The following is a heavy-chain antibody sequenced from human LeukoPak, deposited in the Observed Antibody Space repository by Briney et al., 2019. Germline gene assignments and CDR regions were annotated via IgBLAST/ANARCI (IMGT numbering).Heavy chain of an antibody. D-gene: IGHD3-22*01. V-gene: IGHV1-2*06. CDR3: ARENYYDSNESLDY. Sequence: ASVKVSCKASGYTFTGYYMHWVRQAPGQGLKWMGRINPNSGGTNYAQKFQGRVTMTRDTSISTAYMELSRLRSDDTAVYYCARENYYDSNESLDYWGQGTLVTVSS. CDR1: GYTFTGYY. J-gene: IGHJ4*02. CDR2: INPNSGGT.